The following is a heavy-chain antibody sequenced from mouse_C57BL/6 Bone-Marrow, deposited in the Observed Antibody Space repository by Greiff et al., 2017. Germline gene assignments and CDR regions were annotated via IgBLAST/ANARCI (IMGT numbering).Heavy chain of an antibody. D-gene: IGHD1-1*01. CDR3: AMGLRYYFDY. Sequence: EVKLVESGGGLVKPGGSLKLSCAASGFTFSDYGMHWVRQAPEKGLEWVAYISSGSSTIYYADTVKGRFTISRDNAKNTLFLQMTSLRSEDTAMYYCAMGLRYYFDYWGQGTTLTVSS. CDR2: ISSGSSTI. J-gene: IGHJ2*01. CDR1: GFTFSDYG. V-gene: IGHV5-17*01.